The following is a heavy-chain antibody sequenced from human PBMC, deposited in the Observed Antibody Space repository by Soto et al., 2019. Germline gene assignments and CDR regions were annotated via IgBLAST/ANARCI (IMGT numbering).Heavy chain of an antibody. D-gene: IGHD3-9*01. CDR1: GGSFGAYY. Sequence: QVQLQQWGAGLLKPSETLSLTCAAYGGSFGAYYWTWIRQPPGKGLEWIGEINHSGSTNYNPSLESRVTFSVDTATNQFSLKLSSVTAADTAVYYCARGTNLRCFDWGQGTLVTVSS. J-gene: IGHJ4*02. V-gene: IGHV4-34*01. CDR3: ARGTNLRCFD. CDR2: INHSGST.